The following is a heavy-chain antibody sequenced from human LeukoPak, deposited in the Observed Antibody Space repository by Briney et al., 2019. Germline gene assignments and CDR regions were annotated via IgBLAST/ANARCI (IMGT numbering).Heavy chain of an antibody. CDR1: GGSFTGYY. J-gene: IGHJ3*02. V-gene: IGHV4-34*01. CDR2: INRSGVT. Sequence: PSETLSLTCAVYGGSFTGYYWSWLRQSPGKGLEWFGEINRSGVTNYNPSLKSRVTLSVDKSKNQFSLKLSSVTAADTAVYYCARAMNAFDIWGQGTMVTVSS. CDR3: ARAMNAFDI. D-gene: IGHD2-2*01.